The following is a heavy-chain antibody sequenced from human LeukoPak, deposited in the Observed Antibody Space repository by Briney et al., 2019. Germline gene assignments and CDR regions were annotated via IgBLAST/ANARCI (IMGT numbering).Heavy chain of an antibody. CDR2: IKQDSSEI. V-gene: IGHV3-7*03. Sequence: GGSLRLSCVASEVSFSSYWMSWVRQAPGKGLEWVANIKQDSSEIFYLDSVKGRFTISRDNAKNSLYLQMNSLKAEDTAVYYCARNRTVQGYDLWSGYYPNYYMDVWGKGTTVTVSS. J-gene: IGHJ6*03. D-gene: IGHD3-3*01. CDR3: ARNRTVQGYDLWSGYYPNYYMDV. CDR1: EVSFSSYW.